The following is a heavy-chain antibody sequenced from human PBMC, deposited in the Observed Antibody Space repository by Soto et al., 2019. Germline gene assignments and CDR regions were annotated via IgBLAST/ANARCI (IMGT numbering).Heavy chain of an antibody. D-gene: IGHD2-8*02. CDR2: INHSGST. CDR1: AGSFSGYY. J-gene: IGHJ4*02. Sequence: SETLSLTCAVYAGSFSGYYWTWIRQPPGTGLEWIGEINHSGSTNYNPSLKSRVTISVDTSKNQFSLKLTSVTAADTAVYYCARDKITGIFDYWGQGTLVTVSS. V-gene: IGHV4-34*01. CDR3: ARDKITGIFDY.